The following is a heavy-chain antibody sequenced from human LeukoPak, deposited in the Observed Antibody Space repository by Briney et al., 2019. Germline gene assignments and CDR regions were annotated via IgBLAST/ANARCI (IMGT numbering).Heavy chain of an antibody. CDR1: GLSFSGSA. CDR2: IRSKANSYVT. V-gene: IGHV3-73*01. CDR3: TRHSDKYCSDAGCYVYNFYGMDV. Sequence: GGSLRLSCAASGLSFSGSAMHWVRQASGRGLEWLGRIRSKANSYVTAYAASVNGRFIISRDDSRNTAYLQMNSLQTEDTAVYYCTRHSDKYCSDAGCYVYNFYGMDVWGQGTTVTVSS. J-gene: IGHJ6*02. D-gene: IGHD2-15*01.